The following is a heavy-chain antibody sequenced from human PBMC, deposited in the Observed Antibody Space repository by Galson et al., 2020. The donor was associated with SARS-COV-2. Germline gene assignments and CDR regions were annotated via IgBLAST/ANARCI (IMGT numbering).Heavy chain of an antibody. CDR2: IFFDGSDK. J-gene: IGHJ4*02. CDR3: TRGGQTSSGCAFDY. Sequence: GGSLRLSCAASGFTFSSHAMHWVRQAPGKGLEWVAQIFFDGSDKYYGDSVKGRFTISRDSSKNTVYLQMNNLRADDTAVYYCTRGGQTSSGCAFDYWAQGTLVTVSS. V-gene: IGHV3-33*01. D-gene: IGHD6-19*01. CDR1: GFTFSSHA.